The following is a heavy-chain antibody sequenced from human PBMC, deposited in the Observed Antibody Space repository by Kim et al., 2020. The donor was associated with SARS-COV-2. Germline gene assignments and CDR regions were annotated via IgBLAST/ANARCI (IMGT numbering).Heavy chain of an antibody. CDR2: MNPNSGNS. J-gene: IGHJ6*02. D-gene: IGHD3-22*01. Sequence: ASVKVSCKASGYTFTSYDINWVRQATGQGLEWMGWMNPNSGNSGYAQKFQGRVTMTRNTSISTAYMELCSLRSEDTAVYYCARGSKRSIVVVIVPYYYYGMDVWGQGTTVTVSS. V-gene: IGHV1-8*01. CDR1: GYTFTSYD. CDR3: ARGSKRSIVVVIVPYYYYGMDV.